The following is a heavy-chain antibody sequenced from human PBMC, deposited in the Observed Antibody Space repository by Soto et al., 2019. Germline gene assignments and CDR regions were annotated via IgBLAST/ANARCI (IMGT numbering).Heavy chain of an antibody. J-gene: IGHJ4*02. CDR3: ARYRRYSSSPFDY. D-gene: IGHD6-13*01. CDR2: IYYSGST. CDR1: GGSISSGGYY. Sequence: QVQLQEAGPGLVKPSQTLSLTCTVSGGSISSGGYYWSWIRQHPGKGLEWIGYIYYSGSTYYNPSLKSRVTISVDTSKNQCSLKLSSVTAADTAVYYCARYRRYSSSPFDYWGQGTLVTVSS. V-gene: IGHV4-31*03.